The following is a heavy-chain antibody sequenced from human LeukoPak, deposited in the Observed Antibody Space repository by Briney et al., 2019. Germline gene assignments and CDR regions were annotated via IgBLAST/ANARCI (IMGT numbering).Heavy chain of an antibody. CDR1: GYTFTSYY. D-gene: IGHD3-9*01. CDR3: ARGRSLRYFGWLFPWG. J-gene: IGHJ4*02. V-gene: IGHV1-8*02. Sequence: ASVKVSCKASGYTFTSYYMHWVRQATGQGLEWMGWMNPNSGNTGYAQKFQGRVTMTRNTSISTAYMELSSLRSEDTAVYYCARGRSLRYFGWLFPWGWGQGTLVTVSS. CDR2: MNPNSGNT.